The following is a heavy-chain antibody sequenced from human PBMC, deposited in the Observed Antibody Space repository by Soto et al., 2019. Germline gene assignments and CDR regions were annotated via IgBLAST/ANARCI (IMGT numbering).Heavy chain of an antibody. D-gene: IGHD3-3*01. CDR2: IYHSGST. V-gene: IGHV4-30-2*01. Sequence: SETLSLTCAVSGGSISSGGYSWIWIRQPPGKGLEWIGYIYHSGSTYYSPSLKSRVTISVDRSKNQFSLKLSSVTAADTAVYYCARHQVVVYYDFWSGDSAGEDYWGQGTLVTVSS. CDR1: GGSISSGGYS. CDR3: ARHQVVVYYDFWSGDSAGEDY. J-gene: IGHJ4*02.